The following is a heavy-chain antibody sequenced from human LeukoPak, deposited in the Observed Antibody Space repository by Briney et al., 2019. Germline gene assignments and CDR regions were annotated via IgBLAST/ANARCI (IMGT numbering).Heavy chain of an antibody. D-gene: IGHD5-18*01. CDR2: INPNSGGT. CDR1: GYIFTSYY. CDR3: ARDLDTAMALNAFDI. Sequence: ASVKVSCKASGYIFTSYYIHWVRQAPGQGLEWMGWINPNSGGTNYAQKFQGRVTMTRDTSISTAYMELSRLRSDDTAVYYCARDLDTAMALNAFDIWGQGTMVTVSS. V-gene: IGHV1-2*02. J-gene: IGHJ3*02.